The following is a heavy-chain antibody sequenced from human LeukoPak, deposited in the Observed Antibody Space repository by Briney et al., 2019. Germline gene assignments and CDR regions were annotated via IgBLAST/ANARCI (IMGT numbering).Heavy chain of an antibody. CDR3: ARDREQQLVRFYNAFDI. J-gene: IGHJ3*02. Sequence: SQTLSLTCAISGDSVSSNSAAWNWIRQSPSRGLEWLGRTYYRSKWYNDYAVSVKSRITINPDTSKNQFSLKLRSVTAADTAVYYCARDREQQLVRFYNAFDIWGQGTVVTVSS. CDR1: GDSVSSNSAA. V-gene: IGHV6-1*01. CDR2: TYYRSKWYN. D-gene: IGHD6-13*01.